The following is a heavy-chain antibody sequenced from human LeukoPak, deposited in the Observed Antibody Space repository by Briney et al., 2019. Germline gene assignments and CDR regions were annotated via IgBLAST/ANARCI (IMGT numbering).Heavy chain of an antibody. V-gene: IGHV1-3*01. CDR3: ASFTDSGYNGYDYAFAI. Sequence: ASVKVSCKASGFTFSASAIHWVRQAPGQRLEWMGWINAGNGNTRYSQRFQDRLTITRDTSASTASMELSSLRSEDTAVYYCASFTDSGYNGYDYAFAIWGQGTMVTVSS. CDR2: INAGNGNT. D-gene: IGHD5-12*01. J-gene: IGHJ3*02. CDR1: GFTFSASA.